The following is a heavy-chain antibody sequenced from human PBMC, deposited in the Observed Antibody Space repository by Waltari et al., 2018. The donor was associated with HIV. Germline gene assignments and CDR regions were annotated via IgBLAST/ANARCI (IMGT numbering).Heavy chain of an antibody. D-gene: IGHD2-15*01. CDR3: AKDLVTRGFFYFYGMHV. CDR2: ISYNGLNK. V-gene: IGHV3-30*18. CDR1: GFSFSTSG. J-gene: IGHJ6*02. Sequence: QVQLEESGGCVVQSGPTLRLTCVGSGFSFSTSGLHWVRQAPGKGLEWVAVISYNGLNKYYVDSVKGRFTISRDNSNSTLFLQMSSLRPDDTAVYYCAKDLVTRGFFYFYGMHVWGQGTTVTVSS.